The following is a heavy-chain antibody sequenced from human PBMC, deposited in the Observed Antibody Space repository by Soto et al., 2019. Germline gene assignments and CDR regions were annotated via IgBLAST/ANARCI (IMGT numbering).Heavy chain of an antibody. D-gene: IGHD2-15*01. CDR3: ARARGSPPTREGPYYYYYMDV. CDR2: IYYSGST. Sequence: SETLSLTCTVSGGSISSSSYYWGWIRQPPGKGLEWIGSIYYSGSTYYNPSLKSRVTISVDTSKNQFSLKLSSVTAADTAVYYCARARGSPPTREGPYYYYYMDVWGKGTTVTVSS. J-gene: IGHJ6*03. CDR1: GGSISSSSYY. V-gene: IGHV4-39*01.